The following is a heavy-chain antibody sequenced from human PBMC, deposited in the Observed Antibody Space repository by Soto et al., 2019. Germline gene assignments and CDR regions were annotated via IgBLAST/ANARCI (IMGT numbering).Heavy chain of an antibody. J-gene: IGHJ6*02. CDR2: IIPMSGIG. V-gene: IGHV1-69*01. CDR3: VRDRSIAGAGSNYYYGMDV. CDR1: GGTFSSSA. D-gene: IGHD6-13*01. Sequence: QVQLVQSGAEVKKPGSSVKVSCKASGGTFSSSAISWVRQAPGQGLEWMGGIIPMSGIGKYAQKFQGRVTITADDSTSTVYMELNRLRSEDTAVYYCVRDRSIAGAGSNYYYGMDVWGQGTTVTVSS.